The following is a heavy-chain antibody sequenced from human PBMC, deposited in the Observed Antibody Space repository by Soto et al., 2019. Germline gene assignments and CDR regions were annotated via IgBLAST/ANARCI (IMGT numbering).Heavy chain of an antibody. V-gene: IGHV3-23*01. CDR3: TREAIQLWFDF. CDR1: GYTFSSYG. Sequence: EMQLLESGGGLVQPGGSLRLSCAASGYTFSSYGMSWVRQAPGKGLEWVSGVGSSSGKTYYADSAKGRFTISRDDSKNMVYMQMNSLRAEDTAVYFCTREAIQLWFDFWGQGTLVTVSS. J-gene: IGHJ4*02. CDR2: VGSSSGKT. D-gene: IGHD5-18*01.